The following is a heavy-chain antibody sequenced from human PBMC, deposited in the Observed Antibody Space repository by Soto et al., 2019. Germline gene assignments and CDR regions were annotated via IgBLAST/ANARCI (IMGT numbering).Heavy chain of an antibody. V-gene: IGHV4-61*08. J-gene: IGHJ4*02. D-gene: IGHD2-21*02. CDR3: AREGDWRYFDH. Sequence: SETLSLTCTVSGDSISRGGYYWSWIRQHPGKGLEWIGYIYYSGSTDYNPSLKTRVTISVDTSKNQFSLKLSSVTAADTAVYYCAREGDWRYFDHWGQGTLVTVSS. CDR1: GDSISRGGYY. CDR2: IYYSGST.